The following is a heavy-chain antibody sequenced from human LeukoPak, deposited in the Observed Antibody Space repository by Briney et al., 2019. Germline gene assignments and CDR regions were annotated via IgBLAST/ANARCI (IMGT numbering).Heavy chain of an antibody. D-gene: IGHD3-22*01. CDR2: IYTSGST. J-gene: IGHJ4*02. Sequence: SETLSLTRTVSGGSISSGSYYWSWIRQPAGKGLEWIGRIYTSGSTNYNPSLKSRVTISVDTSKNQFSLKLISVTAADTAVYYCARGVGSGYTDYWGQGALVTVSS. CDR1: GGSISSGSYY. V-gene: IGHV4-61*02. CDR3: ARGVGSGYTDY.